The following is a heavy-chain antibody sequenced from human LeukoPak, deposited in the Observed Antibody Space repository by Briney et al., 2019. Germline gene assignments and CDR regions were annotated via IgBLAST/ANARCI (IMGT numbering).Heavy chain of an antibody. CDR1: GINVSSNY. CDR2: IYGGDAA. D-gene: IGHD6-13*01. CDR3: VTSTGQQFIPYDY. Sequence: GGPLRLSCAASGINVSSNYMTWIRQAPGKGLEWVSLIYGGDAAYYAESVRGRFMISRDNLKNTLFLQMSSLRVEDTAVYYCVTSTGQQFIPYDYWGQGTHVTVSS. V-gene: IGHV3-66*02. J-gene: IGHJ4*02.